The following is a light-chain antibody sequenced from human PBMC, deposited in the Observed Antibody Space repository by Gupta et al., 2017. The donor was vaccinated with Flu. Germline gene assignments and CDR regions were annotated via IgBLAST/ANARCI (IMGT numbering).Light chain of an antibody. V-gene: IGKV3-15*01. CDR3: QQYNDWHPLT. CDR1: QTVSTK. CDR2: GAS. J-gene: IGKJ4*01. Sequence: ETVLSQSPAVLSVSPGERVTLTCRASQTVSTKVAWYQQKSGQAPRPLIQGASTRASGVSDRFTGSGSGTEFSLTINSLQSEDFAVYYCQQYNDWHPLTFGGGTEVQIK.